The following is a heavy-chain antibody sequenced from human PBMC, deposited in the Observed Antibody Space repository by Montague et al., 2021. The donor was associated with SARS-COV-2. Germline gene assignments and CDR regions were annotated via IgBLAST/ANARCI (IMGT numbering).Heavy chain of an antibody. J-gene: IGHJ4*02. V-gene: IGHV4-59*08. D-gene: IGHD3-3*01. Sequence: SETLSLTCTVSGGSISSYYWSWIRQPPGKGLEWIGYIYYSGSTNYNPSLKSRVTISVDTSKNQFSLSLTSVTAADTAVYYCARSGVGIFDFSYFDSWGQGSLVIVSS. CDR2: IYYSGST. CDR1: GGSISSYY. CDR3: ARSGVGIFDFSYFDS.